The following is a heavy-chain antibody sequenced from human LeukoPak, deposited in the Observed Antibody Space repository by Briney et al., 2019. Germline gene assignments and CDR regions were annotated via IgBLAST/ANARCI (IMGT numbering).Heavy chain of an antibody. CDR2: IIPIFGTA. V-gene: IGHV1-69*01. J-gene: IGHJ4*02. Sequence: SVKVSCKASGGTFSSCVISWVRQAPGKGLDWMGGIIPIFGTANYAQKFQGRVTITADESTSTAYMELSSLRSEDTAVYYCARGYYYDSSGPDYWGQGTLATVSS. D-gene: IGHD3-22*01. CDR3: ARGYYYDSSGPDY. CDR1: GGTFSSCV.